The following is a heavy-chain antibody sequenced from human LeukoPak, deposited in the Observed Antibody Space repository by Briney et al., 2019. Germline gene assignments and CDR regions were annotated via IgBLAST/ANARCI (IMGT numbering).Heavy chain of an antibody. D-gene: IGHD1-26*01. CDR3: AKNSVGGSYYPIDY. CDR1: GFTFSNYA. Sequence: LPGGSLRLSCAASGFTFSNYAMTWARQAPGKGLEWVSAISASGGSTYYADSVKGRFTISRDNSKNTLYLQMNSLRDEDTAIYSCAKNSVGGSYYPIDYWGQGTLVSVSS. V-gene: IGHV3-23*01. CDR2: ISASGGST. J-gene: IGHJ4*02.